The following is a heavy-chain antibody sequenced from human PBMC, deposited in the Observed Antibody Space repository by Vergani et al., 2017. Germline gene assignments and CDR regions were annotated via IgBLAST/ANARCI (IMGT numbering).Heavy chain of an antibody. CDR3: ARCTEEVVVRGAPRRFVYFQH. V-gene: IGHV4-59*01. D-gene: IGHD3-22*01. CDR1: GGSISSYY. CDR2: IYYSGST. J-gene: IGHJ1*01. Sequence: QVQLQESGPGLVKPSETLSLTCTVSGGSISSYYWSWIRQPPGKGLEWIGYIYYSGSTNYNPSLKSRVTISVDTSKNQFSLKLSSVTAADTAVYYCARCTEEVVVRGAPRRFVYFQHWGQGTLVTVSS.